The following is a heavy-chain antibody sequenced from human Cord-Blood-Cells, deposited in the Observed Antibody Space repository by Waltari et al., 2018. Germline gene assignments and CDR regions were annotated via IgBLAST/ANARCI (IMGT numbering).Heavy chain of an antibody. CDR2: IRSKADGGTT. J-gene: IGHJ4*02. Sequence: EVQLLASGGGLVQPGRSLRLSCTASGFTFGDCAMSWVRQAPGKGLEWVGIIRSKADGGTTDYAASVKGRFTISRYDSKSIAYLQMNSLKTEDTAVYYCTRDLGGYWGQGTLVTVSS. V-gene: IGHV3-49*04. D-gene: IGHD3-10*01. CDR1: GFTFGDCA. CDR3: TRDLGGY.